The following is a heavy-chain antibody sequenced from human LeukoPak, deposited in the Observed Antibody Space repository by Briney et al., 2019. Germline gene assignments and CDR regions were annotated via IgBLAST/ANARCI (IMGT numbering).Heavy chain of an antibody. D-gene: IGHD1-14*01. CDR1: GYTFTSYG. V-gene: IGHV1-18*01. CDR3: ARNPEGNLGYYYMDV. Sequence: GASVKVSCKASGYTFTSYGISWVRQAPGLGLEWMGWISAYNGNTNYAQKLQGRVTITTDESTSTAYMELSSLRSEDTAVYYCARNPEGNLGYYYMDVWGKGTTVTVSS. J-gene: IGHJ6*03. CDR2: ISAYNGNT.